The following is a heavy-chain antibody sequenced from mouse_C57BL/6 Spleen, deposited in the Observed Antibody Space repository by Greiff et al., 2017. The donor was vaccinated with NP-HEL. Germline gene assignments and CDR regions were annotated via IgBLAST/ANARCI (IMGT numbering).Heavy chain of an antibody. Sequence: VQLQQSGAELVRPGASVKLSCKASGYTFTDYYINWVKQRPGQGLEWIARIYPGSGNTYYNEKFKGKATLTAEKSSSTAYMQLSSLTSEDSAVYFCARTGIVPPLDYWGQGTTLTVSS. J-gene: IGHJ2*01. CDR3: ARTGIVPPLDY. CDR1: GYTFTDYY. V-gene: IGHV1-76*01. D-gene: IGHD2-5*01. CDR2: IYPGSGNT.